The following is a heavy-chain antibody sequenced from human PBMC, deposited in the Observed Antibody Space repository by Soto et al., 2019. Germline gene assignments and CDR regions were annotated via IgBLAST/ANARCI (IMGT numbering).Heavy chain of an antibody. J-gene: IGHJ5*02. Sequence: HGGSMGIACASSKVPVYSHEMNVVPQKQGKVLEWVSYISSSGSTIYYAASVKGRFTISRGNAKNSLYLQMNSLRAEDTAVYYCARLLERDDNWFDPWGQGILVTVSS. CDR1: KVPVYSHE. CDR3: ARLLERDDNWFDP. D-gene: IGHD2-21*01. CDR2: ISSSGSTI. V-gene: IGHV3-48*03.